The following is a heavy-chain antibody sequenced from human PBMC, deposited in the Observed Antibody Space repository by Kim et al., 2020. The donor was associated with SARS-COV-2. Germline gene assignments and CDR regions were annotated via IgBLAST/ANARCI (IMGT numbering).Heavy chain of an antibody. D-gene: IGHD5-18*01. CDR2: ISYDGSNK. Sequence: GGSLRLSCAASGFTFSSYAMHWVRQAPGKGLEWVAVISYDGSNKYYADSVKGRFTISRDNSKNTLYLQMNSLRAEDTAVYYCARDEGDTASGYWGQGTLLTVSS. V-gene: IGHV3-30*04. J-gene: IGHJ4*02. CDR1: GFTFSSYA. CDR3: ARDEGDTASGY.